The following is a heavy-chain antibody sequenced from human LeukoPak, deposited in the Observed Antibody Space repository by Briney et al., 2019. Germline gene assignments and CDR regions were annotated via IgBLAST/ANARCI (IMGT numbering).Heavy chain of an antibody. CDR3: AKRGVGTSNAYFDY. CDR2: ISGSGGST. CDR1: GFTFSSYA. Sequence: GGSLRLSCAASGFTFSSYAMSWVRQAPGKGLEWVSAISGSGGSTYYADSVKGRFTISRDNSKNTLYLQMNSLRTEDTAVYYCAKRGVGTSNAYFDYWGQGTLVTVSS. D-gene: IGHD1-26*01. J-gene: IGHJ4*02. V-gene: IGHV3-23*01.